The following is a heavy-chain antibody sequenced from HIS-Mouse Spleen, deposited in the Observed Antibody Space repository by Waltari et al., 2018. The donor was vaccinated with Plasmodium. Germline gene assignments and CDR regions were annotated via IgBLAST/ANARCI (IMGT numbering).Heavy chain of an antibody. CDR2: ISYDGSNK. CDR1: GFTFNSYA. J-gene: IGHJ4*02. V-gene: IGHV3-30-3*01. CDR3: ARDRRLAFDY. Sequence: QVQLVESGGGVVQPGRSLRLSCAASGFTFNSYAMHWVRQAPGKGLEWVAVISYDGSNKYYADSMKGRFTISRDNSKNTLYLQMNSLRAEDTAVYYCARDRRLAFDYWGQGTLVTVSS. D-gene: IGHD2-15*01.